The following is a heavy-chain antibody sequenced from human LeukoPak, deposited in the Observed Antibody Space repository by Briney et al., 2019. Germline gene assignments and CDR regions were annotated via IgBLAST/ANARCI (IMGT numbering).Heavy chain of an antibody. V-gene: IGHV3-74*01. J-gene: IGHJ6*03. D-gene: IGHD3-16*01. Sequence: PGGSLRLSCAASGFTFSNYWMHWVRQAPGKGLVWVSRINTDGSSTNYADSVKGRFTISRDNAKNTVYPQMNSLRAEDTAVYYCANGAFRLYYIDVWGKGTTVTVSS. CDR2: INTDGSST. CDR1: GFTFSNYW. CDR3: ANGAFRLYYIDV.